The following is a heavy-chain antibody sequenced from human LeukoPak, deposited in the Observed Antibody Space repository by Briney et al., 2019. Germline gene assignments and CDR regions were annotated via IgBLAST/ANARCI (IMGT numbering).Heavy chain of an antibody. CDR2: ISWNSGSI. Sequence: GGSLRLSCAASGFTFDDYAMHWVRQAPGKGLEWVSGISWNSGSIGYADSVKGRFTISRDNAKNSLYLQMNSLRAEDIALYYCAVFAAGYYYYMDVWGKGTTVTVSS. CDR3: AVFAAGYYYYMDV. J-gene: IGHJ6*03. V-gene: IGHV3-9*03. CDR1: GFTFDDYA. D-gene: IGHD2-21*01.